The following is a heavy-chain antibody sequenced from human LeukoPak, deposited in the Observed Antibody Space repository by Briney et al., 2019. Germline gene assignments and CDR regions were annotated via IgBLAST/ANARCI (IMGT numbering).Heavy chain of an antibody. D-gene: IGHD3-3*01. CDR3: AKDLAVTPYYDFWSGWPLDY. CDR2: ISYDGGNK. V-gene: IGHV3-30-3*01. Sequence: PGRSLRLSCAASGFTFSSYAMHWVRQAPGKGLEWVAVISYDGGNKYYADSVKGRFTISRDNSKNTLYLQMNSLRAEDTAVYYCAKDLAVTPYYDFWSGWPLDYWGQGTLVTVSS. CDR1: GFTFSSYA. J-gene: IGHJ4*02.